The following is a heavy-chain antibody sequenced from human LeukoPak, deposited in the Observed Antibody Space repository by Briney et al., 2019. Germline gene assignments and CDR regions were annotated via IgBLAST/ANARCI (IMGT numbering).Heavy chain of an antibody. V-gene: IGHV3-21*01. J-gene: IGHJ4*02. D-gene: IGHD3-22*01. CDR1: GFTFSSYS. Sequence: TGGSLRLSCAASGFTFSSYSMNWVRQAPGKGLEWVSSISSSSSYIYYADSVKGRFTISRDNAKNSLYLQMNSLRAEDTAVYYCSVSVDYYDSSGYYYFDYWGQGTLVTVSS. CDR3: SVSVDYYDSSGYYYFDY. CDR2: ISSSSSYI.